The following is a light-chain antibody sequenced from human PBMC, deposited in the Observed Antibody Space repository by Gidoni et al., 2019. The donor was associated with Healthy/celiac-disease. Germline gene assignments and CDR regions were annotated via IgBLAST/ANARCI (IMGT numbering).Light chain of an antibody. CDR3: QQSYSTPLFT. V-gene: IGKV1-39*01. CDR1: QSISSY. J-gene: IGKJ3*01. CDR2: AAS. Sequence: DIQMTQSPSPLSASVGDRVTITCLASQSISSYLNWYQQKPGKAPKLLIYAASSLQSGVPSRFSGSGSGTEFTLTISSLQPEDFATYYCQQSYSTPLFTCGPGTKVDIK.